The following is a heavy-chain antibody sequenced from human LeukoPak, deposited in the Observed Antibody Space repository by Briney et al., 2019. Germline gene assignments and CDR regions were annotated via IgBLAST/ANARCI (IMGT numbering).Heavy chain of an antibody. CDR1: GGTFSSYA. J-gene: IGHJ6*03. CDR3: ARAPITMVRGVPYYYYMDV. V-gene: IGHV1-69*13. D-gene: IGHD3-10*01. CDR2: IIPIFGTA. Sequence: SVKVSCKASGGTFSSYAVSWVRQAPGQGLEWMGGIIPIFGTANYAQKFQGRVTITADESTSTAYMELSSLRSEDTAVYYCARAPITMVRGVPYYYYMDVWGKGTTVTVSS.